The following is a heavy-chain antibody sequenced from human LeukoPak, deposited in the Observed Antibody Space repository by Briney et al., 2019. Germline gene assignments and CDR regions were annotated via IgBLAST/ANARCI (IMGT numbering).Heavy chain of an antibody. J-gene: IGHJ4*02. D-gene: IGHD3-22*01. V-gene: IGHV4-38-2*02. CDR1: GYSISSGYY. CDR3: YYDSSGPFDY. Sequence: SETLSLTCTVSGYSISSGYYWGWIRPPPGKGLEWIGSIYHSGSTYYNPSLKSRVTISVDTSKNQFSLKLSSVTAADTAVYFCYYDSSGPFDYWGQGTLVTVSS. CDR2: IYHSGST.